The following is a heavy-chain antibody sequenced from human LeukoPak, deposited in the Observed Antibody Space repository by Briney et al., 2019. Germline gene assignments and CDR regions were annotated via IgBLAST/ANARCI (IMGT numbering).Heavy chain of an antibody. D-gene: IGHD5-18*01. CDR1: GGTFSSYA. Sequence: SVKVSCKASGGTFSSYAISWVRQNPGQGLEWMGGIIPIFGTANYAQKFQGRVTITADESTSTAYMELSSLRSEDTAVYYCASHLGYSYGTPSGYWGQGTLVTVSS. CDR3: ASHLGYSYGTPSGY. V-gene: IGHV1-69*01. J-gene: IGHJ4*02. CDR2: IIPIFGTA.